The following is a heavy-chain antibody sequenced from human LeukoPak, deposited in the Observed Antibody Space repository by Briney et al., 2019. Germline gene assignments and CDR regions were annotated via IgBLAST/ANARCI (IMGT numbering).Heavy chain of an antibody. V-gene: IGHV4-4*07. CDR2: VYTSGST. D-gene: IGHD7-27*01. CDR3: AGTGYYFHY. CDR1: GGSISDDD. J-gene: IGHJ4*02. Sequence: SETLSLTCTVSGGSISDDDWSWLRQPAGKGLEWIGRVYTSGSTNYNPSLKSRVTMSVDTSKNQFSLKLSSVTAADTAVYYCAGTGYYFHYWGQGTLVTVSS.